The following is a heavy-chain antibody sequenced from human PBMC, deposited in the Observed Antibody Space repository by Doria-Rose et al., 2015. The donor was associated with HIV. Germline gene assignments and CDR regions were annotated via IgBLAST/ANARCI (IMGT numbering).Heavy chain of an antibody. D-gene: IGHD6-13*01. CDR2: IFSDDER. Sequence: QITLKESGPVLVKPTETLTLTCTVSGVSLSSPGMGVSWIRQPPGKALEWLANIFSDDERSYKTSLKSRLTISRSTSKRQVVLIMTDMDPVDTATYYCARIKSSRWYHKYYFDFWGQGTLVIVSA. CDR1: GVSLSSPGMG. CDR3: ARIKSSRWYHKYYFDF. J-gene: IGHJ4*02. V-gene: IGHV2-26*01.